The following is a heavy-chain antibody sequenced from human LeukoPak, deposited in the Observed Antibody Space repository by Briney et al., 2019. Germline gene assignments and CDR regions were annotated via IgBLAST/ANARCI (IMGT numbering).Heavy chain of an antibody. D-gene: IGHD6-13*01. CDR3: ARGWVSSGSWYADY. Sequence: GGSLRLSCAASGFTFSSYSMNWVRQAPGKGLEWVSSISSSSSYIYYADSVKGRFTISRDNAKNSLYLQMNSLRAEDTAVYYCARGWVSSGSWYADYWGQGTLVTVSP. CDR1: GFTFSSYS. V-gene: IGHV3-21*01. CDR2: ISSSSSYI. J-gene: IGHJ4*02.